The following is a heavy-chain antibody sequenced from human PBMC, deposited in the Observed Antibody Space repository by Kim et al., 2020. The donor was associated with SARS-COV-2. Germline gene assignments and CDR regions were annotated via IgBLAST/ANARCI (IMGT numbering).Heavy chain of an antibody. J-gene: IGHJ3*02. V-gene: IGHV3-11*04. Sequence: YADPEKGRYTIPRDNAKHSLYLQMNSLRAEDTAVYYCARDDIAVAARGDIWGQGTMVIVSS. D-gene: IGHD6-19*01. CDR3: ARDDIAVAARGDI.